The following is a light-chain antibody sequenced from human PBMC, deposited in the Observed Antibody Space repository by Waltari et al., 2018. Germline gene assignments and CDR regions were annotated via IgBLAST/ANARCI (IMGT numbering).Light chain of an antibody. CDR1: QSISTW. V-gene: IGKV1-5*03. CDR2: KAS. CDR3: QQYSDYSIT. J-gene: IGKJ5*01. Sequence: DIRMTQSPSTLSASVGDSVTITCRASQSISTWLAWYQQRPGKAPKVLIYKASNLESGVPSRFSGSGSGTEFTLTISSLQPDDFATYYCQQYSDYSITFGQGTRLEIK.